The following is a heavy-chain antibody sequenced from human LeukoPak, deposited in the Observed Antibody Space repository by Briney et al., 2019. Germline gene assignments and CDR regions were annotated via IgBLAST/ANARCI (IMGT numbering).Heavy chain of an antibody. J-gene: IGHJ4*02. CDR2: IYGSGIT. D-gene: IGHD6-19*01. CDR3: ARVPLYSSGWTHDY. V-gene: IGHV4-59*11. Sequence: PSETLSLTCTVSSGSISSHYWSWIRQPPGKGLEWIGYIYGSGITNYNPAPKSRVTISIDTSKSQFSLKLNSVTAADTAVYYCARVPLYSSGWTHDYWGQGTLVTVSS. CDR1: SGSISSHY.